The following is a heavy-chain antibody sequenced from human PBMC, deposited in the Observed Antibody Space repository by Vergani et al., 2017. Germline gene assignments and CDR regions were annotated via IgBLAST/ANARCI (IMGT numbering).Heavy chain of an antibody. Sequence: EVQLVESGGGLVKPGGSLRLSCAASGFTFSHAWMSWVRQASGKGLEWVGRIKSKTEGGTTDYAAPVKGRFIISRDDSKNTVYLQMNSLKTEDTAVYYCTTSSLNLYDFWSGYYGDYYYYYMDVWGKGTTVTVSS. CDR3: TTSSLNLYDFWSGYYGDYYYYYMDV. J-gene: IGHJ6*03. V-gene: IGHV3-15*01. CDR2: IKSKTEGGTT. CDR1: GFTFSHAW. D-gene: IGHD3-3*01.